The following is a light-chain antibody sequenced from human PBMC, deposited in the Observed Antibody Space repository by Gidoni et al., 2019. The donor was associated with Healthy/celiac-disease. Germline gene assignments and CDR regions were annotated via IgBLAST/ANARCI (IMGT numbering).Light chain of an antibody. V-gene: IGKV3-15*01. J-gene: IGKJ1*01. Sequence: EIVMTQSPATLSVSPGERATLSCRASQSVSSNLAWYQQKPGQAPRLLIYGASTRATGIPARFSGSGSGTEFTLTISSLQSEDFAVYYCQQYNNWPPVRTFXQXTKVEIK. CDR1: QSVSSN. CDR3: QQYNNWPPVRT. CDR2: GAS.